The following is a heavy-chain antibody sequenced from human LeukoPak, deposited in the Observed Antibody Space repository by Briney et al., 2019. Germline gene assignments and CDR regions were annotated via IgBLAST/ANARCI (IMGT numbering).Heavy chain of an antibody. D-gene: IGHD3-9*01. CDR2: ISSSSSYT. CDR3: ARIADFDWLLGYFDY. CDR1: EFTFSDYY. V-gene: IGHV3-11*03. J-gene: IGHJ4*02. Sequence: PGGSLRLSCAASEFTFSDYYMSWIRQAPGKGLEWVSYISSSSSYTNYADSVKGRFTISRDNAKNSLYLQMNRLRAEDTAVYYCARIADFDWLLGYFDYWGQGTLVTVSS.